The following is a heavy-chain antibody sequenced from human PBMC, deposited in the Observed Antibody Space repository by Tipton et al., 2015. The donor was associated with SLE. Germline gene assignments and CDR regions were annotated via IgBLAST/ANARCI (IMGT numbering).Heavy chain of an antibody. CDR3: ARGILEWPEY. CDR2: INHSGST. Sequence: GSLRLSCAASGFTFGYYWSWIRQPPGKGLEWIGEINHSGSTNYNPSLKSRVTISVDTSKNQFSLKLSSVTAADTAVYYCARGILEWPEYWGQGTLLTVSS. D-gene: IGHD3-3*01. V-gene: IGHV4-34*01. CDR1: GFTFGYY. J-gene: IGHJ4*02.